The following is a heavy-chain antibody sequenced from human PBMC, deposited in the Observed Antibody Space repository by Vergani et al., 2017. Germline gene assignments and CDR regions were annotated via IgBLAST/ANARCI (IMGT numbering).Heavy chain of an antibody. V-gene: IGHV1-2*02. D-gene: IGHD3-10*01. CDR2: INPNSGGT. CDR1: GSTFTGYY. J-gene: IGHJ3*02. CDR3: ARGGPTYYYGSGSYLGAFDI. Sequence: QVQLVQSGAEVKKPGASVKVSCKASGSTFTGYYMHWVRQAPGQGLEGMGWINPNSGGTNYAQKFQGRVTMTRDTSISTAYMELSRLRSDDTDVYYCARGGPTYYYGSGSYLGAFDIWGQGTMVTVSS.